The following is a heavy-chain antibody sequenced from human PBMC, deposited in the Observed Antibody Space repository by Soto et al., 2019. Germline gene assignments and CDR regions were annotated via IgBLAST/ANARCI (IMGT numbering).Heavy chain of an antibody. CDR1: GSTFSSYT. CDR2: VIPILDIA. D-gene: IGHD6-6*01. Sequence: QVQLVQSGAEVKKPGSSVKVSCKASGSTFSSYTISWVRQAPGHGLEWMGRVIPILDIAHYAQKFQGRVTITAGKSSGPAYMELRSLTSQDTSVYYCATTLPTSSPGILAYWGQGTLVTVSS. CDR3: ATTLPTSSPGILAY. J-gene: IGHJ4*02. V-gene: IGHV1-69*02.